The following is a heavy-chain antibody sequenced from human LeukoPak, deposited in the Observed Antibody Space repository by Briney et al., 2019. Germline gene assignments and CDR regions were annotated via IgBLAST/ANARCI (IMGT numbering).Heavy chain of an antibody. CDR3: ARDVVGATTADY. D-gene: IGHD1-26*01. J-gene: IGHJ4*02. CDR2: ISSSSSYI. V-gene: IGHV3-21*01. CDR1: GFTFSSYS. Sequence: PGGSLRLSXAASGFTFSSYSMNWVRQAPGKGLEWVSSISSSSSYIYYADSVKGRFTISRDNAKNSLYLQMNSLRAEDTAVYYCARDVVGATTADYWGQGTLVTVSS.